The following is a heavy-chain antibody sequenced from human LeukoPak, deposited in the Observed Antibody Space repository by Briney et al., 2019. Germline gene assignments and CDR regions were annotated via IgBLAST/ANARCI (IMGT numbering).Heavy chain of an antibody. CDR1: GFTFSDYR. D-gene: IGHD6-6*01. J-gene: IGHJ4*02. V-gene: IGHV3-21*01. CDR3: ARDPEYSSSANFDY. CDR2: ISSSSTYI. Sequence: GGSLRLSCAASGFTFSDYRMTWVRQAPGKGLEWVSSISSSSTYIYYADSVKGRFTIFRDNAKNSLYLQMNSLRAADTAVYYCARDPEYSSSANFDYWGQGTLVTVSS.